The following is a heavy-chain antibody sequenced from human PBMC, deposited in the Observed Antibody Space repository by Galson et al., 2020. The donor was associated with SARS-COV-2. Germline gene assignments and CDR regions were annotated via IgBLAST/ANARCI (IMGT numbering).Heavy chain of an antibody. CDR1: GDSISNNLYY. V-gene: IGHV4-39*07. CDR3: ASLKGYYFDY. Sequence: SETLSLTCTVSGDSISNNLYYWGWIRQPPGKGLEWIGNIYYTGSTYHNPSLKSRLTLSVDASKSQFSLRLSSVTAADTAVYYCASLKGYYFDYWGPGTLVTVSS. J-gene: IGHJ4*02. CDR2: IYYTGST.